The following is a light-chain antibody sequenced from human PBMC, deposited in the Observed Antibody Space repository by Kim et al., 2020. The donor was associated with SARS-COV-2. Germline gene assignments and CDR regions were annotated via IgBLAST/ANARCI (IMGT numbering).Light chain of an antibody. CDR3: QQHKAYPLT. J-gene: IGKJ4*01. V-gene: IGKV1-9*01. Sequence: DIQLTQSPSFLSASVGDRVTITCRASQGISSSLGWYQQKPGRAPELLIYGASTLQSGVPSRFSGSGSGTEFTLTISSLQPEDLATYYCQQHKAYPLTVGGGTKVDIK. CDR1: QGISSS. CDR2: GAS.